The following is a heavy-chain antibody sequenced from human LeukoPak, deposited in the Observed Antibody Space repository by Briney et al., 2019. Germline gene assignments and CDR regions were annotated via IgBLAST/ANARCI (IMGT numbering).Heavy chain of an antibody. V-gene: IGHV3-23*01. J-gene: IGHJ4*02. D-gene: IGHD6-19*01. CDR3: AKDLRNSYSSGWSGLSVGTFDY. CDR2: ISGSGGST. Sequence: PGGSLRLSCAASGFTFSSYAMSWVRQAPGKGLEWVSAISGSGGSTYYADSVKGRFTISRDNSKNTLYLQMNSLRAEDTAVYYCAKDLRNSYSSGWSGLSVGTFDYWGQGTLVTVSS. CDR1: GFTFSSYA.